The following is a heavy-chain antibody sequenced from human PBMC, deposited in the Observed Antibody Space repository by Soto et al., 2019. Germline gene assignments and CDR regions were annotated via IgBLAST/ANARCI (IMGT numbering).Heavy chain of an antibody. Sequence: EVQLVESGGGLVQPGRFLRLSCAASGFSFDEYAMHWVRQAPGKGLEWVPGISWNSGTMGYGDSVKGRFTISRDNAKNSLYLQMNSLRAEDTALYYCAKGFCSSTRCLTYSYMDVWGKGTTVTVSS. CDR3: AKGFCSSTRCLTYSYMDV. J-gene: IGHJ6*03. CDR2: ISWNSGTM. V-gene: IGHV3-9*01. CDR1: GFSFDEYA. D-gene: IGHD2-2*01.